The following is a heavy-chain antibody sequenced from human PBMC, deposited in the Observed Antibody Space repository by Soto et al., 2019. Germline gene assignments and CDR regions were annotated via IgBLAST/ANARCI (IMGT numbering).Heavy chain of an antibody. V-gene: IGHV3-23*01. CDR2: ISGSGGST. CDR3: AKSRRGITMVRGAPVFYY. J-gene: IGHJ4*02. CDR1: GFTFSSYA. D-gene: IGHD3-10*01. Sequence: GGSLRLSCAASGFTFSSYAMSWVRQAPGKGLEWVSAISGSGGSTYYADSVKGRFTISRDNSKNTLYLQMNSLRAEDTAVYYCAKSRRGITMVRGAPVFYYWGQGTLVTVSS.